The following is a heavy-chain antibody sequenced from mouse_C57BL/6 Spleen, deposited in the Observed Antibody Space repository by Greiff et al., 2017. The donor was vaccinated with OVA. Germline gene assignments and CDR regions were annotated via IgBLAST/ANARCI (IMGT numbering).Heavy chain of an antibody. V-gene: IGHV1-42*01. CDR2: INPSTGGT. D-gene: IGHD4-1*01. J-gene: IGHJ2*01. Sequence: EVQLQQSGPELVKPGASVKISCKASGYSFTGYYMNWVKQSPEKSLEWIGEINPSTGGTTYNQKFKAKATLTVDKSYSTAYMQLKSLTSEDSAVYYCARNCDVRYFDYWGQGTTLTVSS. CDR1: GYSFTGYY. CDR3: ARNCDVRYFDY.